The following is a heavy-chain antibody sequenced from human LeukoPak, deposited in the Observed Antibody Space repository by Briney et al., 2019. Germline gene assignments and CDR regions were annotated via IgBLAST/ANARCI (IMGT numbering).Heavy chain of an antibody. Sequence: PSQTLSLTCAVSGGSLSSGGYSWSWIRQPPGTGLEWIGYIYYSGSTYYNPSLKSRVTISGDTSKNQFSLKLSSVTAADTAVYYCARSVSGYSSAWYDYWGQGTLVTVSS. D-gene: IGHD6-19*01. CDR1: GGSLSSGGYS. CDR2: IYYSGST. V-gene: IGHV4-30-2*03. CDR3: ARSVSGYSSAWYDY. J-gene: IGHJ4*02.